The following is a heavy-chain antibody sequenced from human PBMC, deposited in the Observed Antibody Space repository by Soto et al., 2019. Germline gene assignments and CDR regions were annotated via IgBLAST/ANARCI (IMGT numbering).Heavy chain of an antibody. CDR1: GFSLSTSGVG. CDR2: IYWDDDK. J-gene: IGHJ6*02. V-gene: IGHV2-5*02. Sequence: SGPTLVNPTHTLTLTCTLSGFSLSTSGVGVGWIRQPPGKALEWLALIYWDDDKRYSTSLKSRLTITKDISKNHVVLTMTNMDPVDTATYYCAHSNQNSDYYYYGMDVWGQGTTVTVPS. CDR3: AHSNQNSDYYYYGMDV. D-gene: IGHD1-7*01.